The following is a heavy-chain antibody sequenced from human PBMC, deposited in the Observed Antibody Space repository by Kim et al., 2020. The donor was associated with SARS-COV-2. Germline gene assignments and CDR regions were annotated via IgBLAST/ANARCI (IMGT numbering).Heavy chain of an antibody. Sequence: SVKVSCKASGVTVSSYAISWVRQAPGQGLQWVGGIIPLFGAVKYARNFQGRLTITADKSTNTAYMEVTSLRSDDTAVYFCSSSGEYYDSSAYTLDHWGQGTLVTVSS. CDR1: GVTVSSYA. J-gene: IGHJ4*02. CDR2: IIPLFGAV. V-gene: IGHV1-69*06. CDR3: SSSGEYYDSSAYTLDH. D-gene: IGHD3-22*01.